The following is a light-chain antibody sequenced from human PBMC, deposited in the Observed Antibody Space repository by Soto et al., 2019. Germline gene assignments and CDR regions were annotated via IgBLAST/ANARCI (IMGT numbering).Light chain of an antibody. V-gene: IGKV1-5*03. CDR3: QQYNSYWT. CDR1: QSISSW. Sequence: DIQMTQIPSTLSASVGDSVTITVRASQSISSWLAWYQQKPGKVPKVLIYKASSLESGVPSRFSGSGSGTEFTLTISSLQPDDFATYYCQQYNSYWTFGQGTKVDI. CDR2: KAS. J-gene: IGKJ1*01.